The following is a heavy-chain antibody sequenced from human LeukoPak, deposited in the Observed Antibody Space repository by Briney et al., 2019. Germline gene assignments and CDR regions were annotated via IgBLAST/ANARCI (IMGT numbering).Heavy chain of an antibody. J-gene: IGHJ4*02. D-gene: IGHD3-22*01. V-gene: IGHV3-7*01. CDR1: GFSFTTYW. CDR2: IKQDGTEK. Sequence: GGSLRLSCAASGFSFTTYWMSWVRQAPGKGLEWVANIKQDGTEKYYVDSVKGRFTISRDNSKNTLYLQMNSLRAEDTAVYYCARSPFSSGYYALDYWGQGTLVTVSS. CDR3: ARSPFSSGYYALDY.